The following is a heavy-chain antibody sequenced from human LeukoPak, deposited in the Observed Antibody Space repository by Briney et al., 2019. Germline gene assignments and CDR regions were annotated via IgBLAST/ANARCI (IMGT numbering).Heavy chain of an antibody. V-gene: IGHV3-30*02. Sequence: PGGSLTLSCAASGFTFSSFGMHWVRQTPGKGLEWVTFIHNYETTEYYADSVKGRFTISRDNSKNTVYLQMNSLRVEDTAVYYCAKDDPTGRYRWGQGTLVTVSS. CDR3: AKDDPTGRYR. CDR1: GFTFSSFG. J-gene: IGHJ4*02. D-gene: IGHD1-26*01. CDR2: IHNYETTE.